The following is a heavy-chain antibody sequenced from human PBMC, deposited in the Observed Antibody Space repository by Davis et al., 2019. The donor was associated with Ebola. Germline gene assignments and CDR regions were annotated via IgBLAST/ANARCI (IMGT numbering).Heavy chain of an antibody. CDR1: GFIFSSYT. CDR3: AREGELWITFPDY. V-gene: IGHV3-21*01. Sequence: GESLKISCAASGFIFSSYTMNWVRQAPGKGLEWVSSISVSSGYIYYEDSVKGRFTISRDNAKNSLYLQMNSLRAEDTAVYYCAREGELWITFPDYWGQGILVTVTS. D-gene: IGHD3-16*01. CDR2: ISVSSGYI. J-gene: IGHJ4*02.